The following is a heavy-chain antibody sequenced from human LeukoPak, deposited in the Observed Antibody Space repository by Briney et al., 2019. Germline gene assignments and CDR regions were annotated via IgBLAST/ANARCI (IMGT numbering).Heavy chain of an antibody. CDR1: GFNFSSYG. CDR2: IRYDGSHK. J-gene: IGHJ4*02. D-gene: IGHD2-15*01. Sequence: GGSLRLSCAASGFNFSSYGMHWVRQAPGKGLEWVAFIRYDGSHKYYVESVKGRFTISRDNSKNTLYLQMNSLRAEDTAVYYCAKDYSTVVVVAATGYWGQGTLVTVSS. CDR3: AKDYSTVVVVAATGY. V-gene: IGHV3-30*02.